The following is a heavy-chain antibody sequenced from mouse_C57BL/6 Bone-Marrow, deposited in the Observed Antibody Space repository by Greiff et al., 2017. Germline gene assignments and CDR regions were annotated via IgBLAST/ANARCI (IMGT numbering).Heavy chain of an antibody. CDR3: ARGSTFFYYFDY. V-gene: IGHV1-47*01. CDR1: GYTFTTYP. J-gene: IGHJ2*01. CDR2: FHPYNDDT. D-gene: IGHD1-1*01. Sequence: VQLQQSGAELVKPGASVKMSCKASGYTFTTYPIEWMKQNHGKSQEWMGNFHPYNDDTKYNQKFKGKATLTVEKSSNTVYLELSRLTSDDSAVYYCARGSTFFYYFDYWGQGTTLTVSS.